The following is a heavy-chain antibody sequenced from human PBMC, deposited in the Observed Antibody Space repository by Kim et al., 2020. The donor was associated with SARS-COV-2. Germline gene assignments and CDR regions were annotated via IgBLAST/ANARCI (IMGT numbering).Heavy chain of an antibody. D-gene: IGHD1-26*01. J-gene: IGHJ6*02. CDR1: GGSFNNFA. CDR2: IIPIFGTA. CDR3: AFGGGSYSSRDYYFYDMDV. Sequence: SVKVSCKASGGSFNNFAITWVRQAPGQGLEWMGGIIPIFGTANYAQKFQGRVTITADESTSTAYMELSSLRSEDTAVYYCAFGGGSYSSRDYYFYDMDVCGQGTTVTVSS. V-gene: IGHV1-69*13.